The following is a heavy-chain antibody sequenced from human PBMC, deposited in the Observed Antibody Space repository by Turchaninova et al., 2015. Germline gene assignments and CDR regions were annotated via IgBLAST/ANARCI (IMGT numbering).Heavy chain of an antibody. D-gene: IGHD1-1*01. J-gene: IGHJ5*01. CDR1: GFIFHHDY. V-gene: IGHV3-9*03. CDR2: INLNSGSF. Sequence: EVHLVVSGGGLVQPGTSLGPSCGDSGFIFHHDYKQLVRQVSGNGLDFVSCINLNSGSFHYADSVMGRFTISRDNAKNSLYLQMNSLRAEDMALYFCARDNDRDDDGWFDSWGQGTLVTVSS. CDR3: ARDNDRDDDGWFDS.